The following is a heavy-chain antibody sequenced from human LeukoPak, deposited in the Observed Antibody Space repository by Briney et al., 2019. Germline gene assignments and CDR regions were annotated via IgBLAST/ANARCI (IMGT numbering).Heavy chain of an antibody. J-gene: IGHJ4*02. Sequence: ESCPTLVKPTQTLTLTCAFSGFSLTTRGVGVGWIRQPPGKALEWLAFINWDDDKRYSPAQKSRLTITKDTSNNQVVLSMTNVDPMDTGTYYCAHSRVAVSGKEGMDYWGQGTVVTVSS. CDR3: AHSRVAVSGKEGMDY. CDR1: GFSLTTRGVG. D-gene: IGHD6-19*01. V-gene: IGHV2-5*02. CDR2: INWDDDK.